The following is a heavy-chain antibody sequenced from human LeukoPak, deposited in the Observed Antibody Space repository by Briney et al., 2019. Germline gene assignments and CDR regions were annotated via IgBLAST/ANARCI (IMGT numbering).Heavy chain of an antibody. V-gene: IGHV3-48*01. J-gene: IGHJ4*02. Sequence: GGSLRLSCAASGFTFSSYAMSWVRQAPGKGLEWVSYISSSSSTIYYADSVKGRFTISRDNAKNSLYLQMNSLRAEDTAVYYCARDRSSGYSYTTDYWGQGTLVTVSS. CDR2: ISSSSSTI. D-gene: IGHD3-22*01. CDR3: ARDRSSGYSYTTDY. CDR1: GFTFSSYA.